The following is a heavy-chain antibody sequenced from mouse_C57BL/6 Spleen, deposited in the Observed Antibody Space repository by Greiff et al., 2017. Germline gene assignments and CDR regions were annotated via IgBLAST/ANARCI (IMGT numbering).Heavy chain of an antibody. V-gene: IGHV1-59*01. J-gene: IGHJ2*01. D-gene: IGHD1-1*01. CDR1: GYTFTSYW. Sequence: QVQLQQPGAELVRPGTSVKLSCKASGYTFTSYWMHWVKQRPGQGLEWIGVIDPSDSYTNYNQKFKGKATLTVDTSSSTAYMQLSSLTSEDSAVYYCARWDTTVVAPGYWGQGTTLTVSS. CDR3: ARWDTTVVAPGY. CDR2: IDPSDSYT.